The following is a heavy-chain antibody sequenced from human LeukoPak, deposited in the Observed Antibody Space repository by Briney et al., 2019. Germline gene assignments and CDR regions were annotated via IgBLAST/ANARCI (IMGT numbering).Heavy chain of an antibody. CDR2: IYTSGGT. CDR3: ARSYSSSWYSSFDI. D-gene: IGHD6-13*01. J-gene: IGHJ3*02. V-gene: IGHV4-61*02. CDR1: GNSISSGDYY. Sequence: PSETLSLTCTVSGNSISSGDYYWSWIRQPAGKGLEWIGRIYTSGGTNCNPSLESRVTILIDTPKNQFSLRLSSVTAADTAVYYCARSYSSSWYSSFDIWGHGTMVTVSS.